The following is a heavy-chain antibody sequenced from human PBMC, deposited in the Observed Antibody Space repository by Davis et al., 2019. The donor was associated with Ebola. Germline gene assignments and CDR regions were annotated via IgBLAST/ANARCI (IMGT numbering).Heavy chain of an antibody. CDR2: IKKDGSTK. V-gene: IGHV3-7*03. D-gene: IGHD3-10*01. CDR3: AREGFYGSGLNV. Sequence: GESLKISCVVSGFSFENSWMTWVRQAPGKGLEWVASIKKDGSTKYYVASVKGRCTISRDNAKNSLYLQMNSLRPEDTAVYYCAREGFYGSGLNVWGQGTTVTVSS. J-gene: IGHJ6*02. CDR1: GFSFENSW.